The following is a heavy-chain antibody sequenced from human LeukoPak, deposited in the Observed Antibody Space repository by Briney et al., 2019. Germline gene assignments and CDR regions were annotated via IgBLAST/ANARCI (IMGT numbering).Heavy chain of an antibody. D-gene: IGHD1-26*01. Sequence: SETLSLTCAVSGGSISSGGYSWSWIRQPPGKDLEWIGYIYHSGSTYYNPSLKSRVTISVDRSKNQFSLKLSSVTAADTAVYYCARILAVGATVAFDIWGQGTMVTVSS. CDR3: ARILAVGATVAFDI. V-gene: IGHV4-30-2*01. CDR1: GGSISSGGYS. J-gene: IGHJ3*02. CDR2: IYHSGST.